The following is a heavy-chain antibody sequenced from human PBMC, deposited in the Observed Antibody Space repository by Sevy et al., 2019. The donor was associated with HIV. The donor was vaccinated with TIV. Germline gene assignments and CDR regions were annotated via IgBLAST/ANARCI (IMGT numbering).Heavy chain of an antibody. J-gene: IGHJ4*02. CDR1: AFTFSSYG. V-gene: IGHV3-30*18. CDR2: ISYDGSNK. D-gene: IGHD3-3*01. Sequence: GGSLRLSCAASAFTFSSYGMHWVRQAPGKGLEWVAVISYDGSNKYYADSVKGRFTISRDNSKNTLYLQMNSLRAEDTAVYYCAKGYYDSSGGYFDYWGQGTLVTVSS. CDR3: AKGYYDSSGGYFDY.